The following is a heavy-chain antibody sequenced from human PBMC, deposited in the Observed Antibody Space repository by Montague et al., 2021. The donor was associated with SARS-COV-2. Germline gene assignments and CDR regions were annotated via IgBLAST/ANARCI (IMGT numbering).Heavy chain of an antibody. CDR1: GFTFRNYA. CDR3: AKEAVYSSSWEYFDY. J-gene: IGHJ4*02. CDR2: ISGNGDPDTT. V-gene: IGHV3-23*01. D-gene: IGHD6-13*01. Sequence: SLRLSCATSGFTFRNYAMTWVRQAPGKGLEWVSTISGNGDPDTTYYADSVKGRFTISRDISKNTLYLQMNSLRAEDTAVYYCAKEAVYSSSWEYFDYWGQGTLVTVSS.